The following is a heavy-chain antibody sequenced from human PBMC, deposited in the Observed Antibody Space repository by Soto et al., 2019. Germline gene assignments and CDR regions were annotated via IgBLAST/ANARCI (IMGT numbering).Heavy chain of an antibody. J-gene: IGHJ4*02. CDR3: AKVLEQRLDPFDY. V-gene: IGHV3-23*01. CDR1: GFTFSSYA. CDR2: ISGSGGST. D-gene: IGHD6-25*01. Sequence: GRSLRLSCAASGFTFSSYAMSWVRQAPGKGLEWVSAISGSGGSTYYADSVKGRFTVSRDNSKNTLYLQMNSLRAEDTAVYYCAKVLEQRLDPFDYWGQGTLVTVSS.